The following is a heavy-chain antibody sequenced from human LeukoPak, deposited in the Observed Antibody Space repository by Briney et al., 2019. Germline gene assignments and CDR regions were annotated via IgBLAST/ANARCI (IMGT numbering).Heavy chain of an antibody. D-gene: IGHD2-2*01. CDR2: IYHSGIT. J-gene: IGHJ4*02. Sequence: SQTLSLTCAVSGGSISSGGYFWTWIRQPPGKGLEWIGYIYHSGITYYNPSLTSRVTISVDRSTNHFSLQLTSVTAADTAVYYCARGDHCSVSSCFFDSWGQGALVTVSS. CDR1: GGSISSGGYF. V-gene: IGHV4-30-2*01. CDR3: ARGDHCSVSSCFFDS.